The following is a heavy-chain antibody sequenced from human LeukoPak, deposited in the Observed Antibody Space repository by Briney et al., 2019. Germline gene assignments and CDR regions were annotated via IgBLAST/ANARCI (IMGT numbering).Heavy chain of an antibody. CDR1: GYTFTGYY. CDR3: ASGMYSSGSLDY. J-gene: IGHJ4*02. D-gene: IGHD6-19*01. CDR2: INPNSGGT. Sequence: ASVRVSCKASGYTFTGYYMHWVRQAPGQGLEWMGWINPNSGGTNYAQKFQGRVTMTRDTSISTAYMGLSRLRSDDTAVYYCASGMYSSGSLDYWGQGTLVTVSS. V-gene: IGHV1-2*02.